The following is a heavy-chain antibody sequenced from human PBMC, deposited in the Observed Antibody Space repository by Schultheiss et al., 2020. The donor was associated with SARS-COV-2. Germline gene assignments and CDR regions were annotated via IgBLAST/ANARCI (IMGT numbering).Heavy chain of an antibody. D-gene: IGHD7-27*01. CDR2: IYYSGST. V-gene: IGHV4-34*11. CDR3: ARLTGDLLPDY. Sequence: SETLSLTCAVYGGSFSGYYWGWIRQPPGKGLEWIGYIYYSGSTNYNPSLKSRVTISVDRSKNQFSLKLSSVTAADTAVYYCARLTGDLLPDYWGQGTLVTVSS. CDR1: GGSFSGYY. J-gene: IGHJ4*02.